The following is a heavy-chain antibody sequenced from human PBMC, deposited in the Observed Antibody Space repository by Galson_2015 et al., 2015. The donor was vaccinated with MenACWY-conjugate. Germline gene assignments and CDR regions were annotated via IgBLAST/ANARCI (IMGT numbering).Heavy chain of an antibody. J-gene: IGHJ4*02. D-gene: IGHD6-13*01. CDR1: GFTFSSYS. CDR2: ISSSSSYI. CDR3: ARDQIAAAGTNDY. Sequence: SLRLSCAASGFTFSSYSMNWVRQAPGKGLEWVSSISSSSSYIYYADSVKGRFTISRDNAKNSLYLQMNSLRAEDTAVYYCARDQIAAAGTNDYWGQGTLVTVS. V-gene: IGHV3-21*01.